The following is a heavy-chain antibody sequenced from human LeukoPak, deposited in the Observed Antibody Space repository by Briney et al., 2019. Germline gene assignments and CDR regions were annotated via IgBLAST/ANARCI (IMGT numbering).Heavy chain of an antibody. CDR2: IYYSGST. D-gene: IGHD5-12*01. V-gene: IGHV4-31*03. CDR1: GGSISSGGYY. CDR3: ARDRGPYSGYDSYYFDY. Sequence: PSETLSLTCTVSGGSISSGGYYWSWIRQHPGKGLEWIGYIYYSGSTYYNPSLKSRVTISVDTSKNQFSLKLSSVTAADTAVCYCARDRGPYSGYDSYYFDYWGQGTLVTVSS. J-gene: IGHJ4*02.